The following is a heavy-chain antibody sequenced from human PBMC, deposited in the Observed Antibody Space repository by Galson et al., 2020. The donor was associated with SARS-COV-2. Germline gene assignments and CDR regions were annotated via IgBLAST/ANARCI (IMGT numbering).Heavy chain of an antibody. Sequence: SEPLSLTCTVSGASIRSGRYHWSWIRQPAGKGLESIGRIYTSGNTNYNPSLKSRVTISLDTSKNQLSLRLRSVTAADTAVYYCERGEFLELYYYGMDVWGQGTTVTVSS. CDR2: IYTSGNT. D-gene: IGHD3-3*01. J-gene: IGHJ6*02. CDR3: ERGEFLELYYYGMDV. CDR1: GASIRSGRYH. V-gene: IGHV4-61*02.